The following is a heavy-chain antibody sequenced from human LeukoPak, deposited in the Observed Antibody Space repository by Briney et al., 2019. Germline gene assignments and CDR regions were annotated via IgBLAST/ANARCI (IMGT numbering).Heavy chain of an antibody. CDR2: IMQDGSEK. D-gene: IGHD3-22*01. Sequence: GGSLRLSCAASGFTFSIYWMNWVRQAPGKGLEWVANIMQDGSEKYYVDSVKGRFTISRDNSKNTLYLQMNSLRAEDTAVYYCAKNPPPLNYYDSSGYYLWYFDLWGRGTLVTVSS. CDR1: GFTFSIYW. J-gene: IGHJ2*01. V-gene: IGHV3-7*01. CDR3: AKNPPPLNYYDSSGYYLWYFDL.